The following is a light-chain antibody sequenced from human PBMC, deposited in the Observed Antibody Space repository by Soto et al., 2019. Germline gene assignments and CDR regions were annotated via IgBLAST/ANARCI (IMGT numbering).Light chain of an antibody. CDR3: QQSGSSPWT. CDR1: QSVSSNY. Sequence: EIVLTQSPGTLSLSPGERATLSCRASQSVSSNYLAWYQQKTGQTPRLLIYIASSRAPGIPDRFSGSGSGTHFTLTISRVEPEDFAVYYCQQSGSSPWTFGQGTKVEIK. J-gene: IGKJ1*01. V-gene: IGKV3-20*01. CDR2: IAS.